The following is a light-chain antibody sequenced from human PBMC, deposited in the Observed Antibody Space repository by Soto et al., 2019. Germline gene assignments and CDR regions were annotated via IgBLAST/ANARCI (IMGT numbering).Light chain of an antibody. V-gene: IGKV1-39*01. Sequence: IQMTQSPSSLSASLGDRVSIACRASEGISSYLNWYQLKPGTAPKLLIYAASNLQSGVPPRFSGSGSGKDFTLTIAALQPDDFATYYCHQSFSSPRTFGQGTKVDI. CDR2: AAS. CDR1: EGISSY. J-gene: IGKJ1*01. CDR3: HQSFSSPRT.